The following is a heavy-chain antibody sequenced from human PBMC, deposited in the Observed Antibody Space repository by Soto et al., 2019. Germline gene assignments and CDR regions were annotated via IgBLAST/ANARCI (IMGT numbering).Heavy chain of an antibody. CDR3: SRHYPSSATILPGVY. Sequence: SVTKSLTWTVSNGYNISNCWSWIRQTTGKGLEWIGNIFSGGSTNYNPSLKSRVTISVDTSKNQFSLKLNSVTAADTAIYYCSRHYPSSATILPGVYSGQGTLVTVSS. CDR2: IFSGGST. V-gene: IGHV4-59*08. D-gene: IGHD3-9*01. J-gene: IGHJ4*02. CDR1: NGYNISNC.